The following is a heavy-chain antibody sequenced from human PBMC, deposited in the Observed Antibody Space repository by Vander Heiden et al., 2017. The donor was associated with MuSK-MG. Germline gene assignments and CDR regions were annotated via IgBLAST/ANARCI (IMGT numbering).Heavy chain of an antibody. CDR1: GFTFSSYS. V-gene: IGHV3-21*03. D-gene: IGHD2-15*01. Sequence: EVQRVESGGGLVKPWRSLRLSCAASGFTFSSYSMNWVRQAPGKGLEWVSSISSSSSYIYYADSVKGRFTISRDNAKNSLYLQMNSLRAEDTAVYYCARDARGLQYAFDIWGQGTMVTVSS. J-gene: IGHJ3*02. CDR3: ARDARGLQYAFDI. CDR2: ISSSSSYI.